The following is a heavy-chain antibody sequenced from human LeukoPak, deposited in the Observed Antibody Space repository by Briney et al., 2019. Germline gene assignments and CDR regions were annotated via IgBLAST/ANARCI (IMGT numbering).Heavy chain of an antibody. CDR3: ARGDGYYFDY. CDR2: IYYSGST. V-gene: IGHV4-31*03. D-gene: IGHD2-21*01. Sequence: SETLSLTCTVSGGSISSGGYYWSWIRQHPGKGLEWIGYIYYSGSTYYNPSLKSRTTISVDTSKNQFSLELSSVTAADTAVYYCARGDGYYFDYWGQGTLVTVSS. CDR1: GGSISSGGYY. J-gene: IGHJ4*02.